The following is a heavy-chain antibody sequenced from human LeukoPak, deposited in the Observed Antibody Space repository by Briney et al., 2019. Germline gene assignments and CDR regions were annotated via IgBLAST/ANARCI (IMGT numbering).Heavy chain of an antibody. CDR2: IIPIFGTA. CDR3: AADSFGISTYCLDA. Sequence: ASVKVSCKASGGTFSNYAISWVRQAPGQGLEWMGGIIPIFGTANYAQKFRGRVTITADKSTRTAYMELSSLSSEDTAVYFCAADSFGISTYCLDAWGQGTLVTVSS. J-gene: IGHJ5*02. D-gene: IGHD1-14*01. CDR1: GGTFSNYA. V-gene: IGHV1-69*06.